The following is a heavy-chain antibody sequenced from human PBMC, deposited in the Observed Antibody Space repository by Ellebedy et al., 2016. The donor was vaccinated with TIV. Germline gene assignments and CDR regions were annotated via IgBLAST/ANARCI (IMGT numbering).Heavy chain of an antibody. CDR1: GFTFSSYA. V-gene: IGHV3-23*01. D-gene: IGHD3-10*01. J-gene: IGHJ4*02. Sequence: GESLKISCAASGFTFSSYAMSWVRQAPGKGLEWVSAISGSGGSTYYADSVKGRFTISRDNSKNTLYLQMNSLRAEDTAVYYCARIGSGSYNYWGQGTLVTVSS. CDR3: ARIGSGSYNY. CDR2: ISGSGGST.